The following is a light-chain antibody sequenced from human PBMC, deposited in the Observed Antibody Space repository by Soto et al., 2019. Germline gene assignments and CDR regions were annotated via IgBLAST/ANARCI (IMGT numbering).Light chain of an antibody. CDR3: AAWDDSLNGYV. Sequence: QAVVTQPPSASGTPGERVTISCSGSSSNIGSNTVNWYQHLPGTAPELVIYTNNQRPSGVPDRFSGSKSGTSASLAISGLQSDDEADYYCAAWDDSLNGYVFGTGTKPTVL. J-gene: IGLJ1*01. V-gene: IGLV1-44*01. CDR1: SSNIGSNT. CDR2: TNN.